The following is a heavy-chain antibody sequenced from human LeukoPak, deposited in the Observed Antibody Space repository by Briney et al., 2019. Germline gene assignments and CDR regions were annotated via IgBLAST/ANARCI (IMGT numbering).Heavy chain of an antibody. Sequence: GGSLRLSCAASGFTFSDYYMSWIRQAPGKGLDWVSYISGTSSYATYADSVKGRFTISRDNAKNSLYLQMNSLRGEDTAVYYCARLGSIAAAGTPDYWGQGTLVTVSS. V-gene: IGHV3-11*06. J-gene: IGHJ4*02. D-gene: IGHD6-13*01. CDR2: ISGTSSYA. CDR3: ARLGSIAAAGTPDY. CDR1: GFTFSDYY.